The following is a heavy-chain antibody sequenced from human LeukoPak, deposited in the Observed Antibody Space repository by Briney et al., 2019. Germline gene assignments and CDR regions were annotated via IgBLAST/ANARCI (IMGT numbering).Heavy chain of an antibody. CDR1: GGSFSGYY. D-gene: IGHD6-13*01. V-gene: IGHV4-34*01. Sequence: SETLSLTCAVYGGSFSGYYWSWIRQPPGKGLEWIGEINHSGSTNYNPSLKSRVTISVDTSKNQFSLKLSSVTAADTAVYYCSRKKRYSSRRWIEDKNWFDPWGQGTLVTVSS. CDR2: INHSGST. CDR3: SRKKRYSSRRWIEDKNWFDP. J-gene: IGHJ5*02.